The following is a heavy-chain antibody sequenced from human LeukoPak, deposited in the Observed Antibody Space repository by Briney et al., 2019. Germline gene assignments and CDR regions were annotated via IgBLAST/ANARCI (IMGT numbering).Heavy chain of an antibody. CDR2: INHSGST. CDR3: ARAPLDDY. Sequence: SETLSLTCAVYGGSFSGYYWSWIRQPPGKGLEWIGEINHSGSTNYNPSLKSRVTISVDTSKNQFSLKLSSVTAADTAVYYCARAPLDDYWGQGTLVTVSS. J-gene: IGHJ4*02. V-gene: IGHV4-34*01. CDR1: GGSFSGYY.